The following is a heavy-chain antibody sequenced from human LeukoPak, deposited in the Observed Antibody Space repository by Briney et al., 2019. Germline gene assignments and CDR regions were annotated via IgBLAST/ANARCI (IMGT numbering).Heavy chain of an antibody. J-gene: IGHJ6*04. CDR3: ARVDYGSGSPPLYGMDV. CDR1: GGSISSSNW. D-gene: IGHD3-10*01. CDR2: IYHSGST. Sequence: SGTLSLTCGVSGGSISSSNWWSWVRQPPGNGLEWIGEIYHSGSTNYNPSLKSRVTISVDKSKNQFSLKLSSVMAADTAVYYCARVDYGSGSPPLYGMDVWGKGTTVTVSS. V-gene: IGHV4-4*02.